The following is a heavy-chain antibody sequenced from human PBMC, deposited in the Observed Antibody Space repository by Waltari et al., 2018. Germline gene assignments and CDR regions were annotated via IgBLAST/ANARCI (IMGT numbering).Heavy chain of an antibody. CDR2: ASFDGSTT. Sequence: QVQLVESGGGVVQPGMSLRLACAAPGFSPSHFGMHWVRQAPGKGREWVALASFDGSTTYYADSVRGRFTISRDNSKNTLYLDINTLRVDDTAIYYCAKDAFGNTYLDHWGQGTLVTVSS. CDR1: GFSPSHFG. J-gene: IGHJ5*02. V-gene: IGHV3-30*18. CDR3: AKDAFGNTYLDH. D-gene: IGHD3-10*01.